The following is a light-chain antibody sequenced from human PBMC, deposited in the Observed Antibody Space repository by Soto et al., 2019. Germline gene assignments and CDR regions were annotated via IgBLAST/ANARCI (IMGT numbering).Light chain of an antibody. J-gene: IGKJ2*01. CDR1: QSVSSY. V-gene: IGKV3-11*01. Sequence: EIVLTQSPATLSLSPGERATLSCRASQSVSSYLAWYQQTPGQAPRLLIYDASNRATGIPARFSGSESGTDFTLTISSLEPEDFGVYYCQQRSNWPPYTFGQGTKLEIK. CDR3: QQRSNWPPYT. CDR2: DAS.